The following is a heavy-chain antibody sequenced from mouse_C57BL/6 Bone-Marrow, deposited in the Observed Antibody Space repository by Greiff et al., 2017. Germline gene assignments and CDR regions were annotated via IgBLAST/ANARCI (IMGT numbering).Heavy chain of an antibody. CDR2: ISNLAYSI. V-gene: IGHV5-15*01. CDR1: GFTFSDYG. CDR3: ARHATDWYFDV. J-gene: IGHJ1*03. Sequence: VMLVESGGGLVQPGGSLKLSCAASGFTFSDYGMAWVRQAPRKGPEWVAFISNLAYSIYYADTVTGRFTISRENAKNTLYLEMSSLRSEDTAMYYCARHATDWYFDVWGTGTTVTVSS.